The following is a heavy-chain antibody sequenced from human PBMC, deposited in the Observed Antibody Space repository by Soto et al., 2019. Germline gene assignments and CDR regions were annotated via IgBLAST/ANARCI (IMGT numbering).Heavy chain of an antibody. Sequence: PSETLSLTCTVSGGSISTYYWSWIRQVPGKGLEWIGHTHNNGRTNYIYSPSLKSRVTISVDTSKNQFSLTLRSVTAADTAVYFCARAKEPTYGAFLGYWGQGILVTVSS. V-gene: IGHV4-59*01. J-gene: IGHJ4*02. CDR2: THNNGRT. D-gene: IGHD2-8*01. CDR3: ARAKEPTYGAFLGY. CDR1: GGSISTYY.